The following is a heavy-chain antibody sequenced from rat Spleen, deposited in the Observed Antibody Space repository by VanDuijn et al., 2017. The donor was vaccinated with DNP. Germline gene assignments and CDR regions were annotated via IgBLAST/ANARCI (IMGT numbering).Heavy chain of an antibody. V-gene: IGHV5-7*01. CDR1: GFTFSDYN. CDR2: ISYDDSRT. D-gene: IGHD1-9*01. Sequence: EVQLVESGGGLVQPGRSLKLSCTASGFTFSDYNMAWVRQAPKKGLEWVATISYDDSRTNYRDSVKGRFTISRDKPKSTLYLQMDSLRSEDTATYYCARRGHTTGLNWFTYWGQGTLVTVSS. J-gene: IGHJ3*01. CDR3: ARRGHTTGLNWFTY.